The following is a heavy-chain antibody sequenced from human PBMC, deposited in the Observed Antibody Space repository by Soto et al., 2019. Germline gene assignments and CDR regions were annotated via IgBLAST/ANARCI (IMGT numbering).Heavy chain of an antibody. D-gene: IGHD7-27*01. Sequence: LXLSCAASSFTCSNAWMSWLRQAPGKGLEWVGRIKSKTDGGTTDYAAPVKGRFTISRDDSKNTLYLQMNSLKTEDTAVYYCTTDSSNWVVWGQGTTVTVSS. CDR2: IKSKTDGGTT. V-gene: IGHV3-15*01. J-gene: IGHJ6*02. CDR3: TTDSSNWVV. CDR1: SFTCSNAW.